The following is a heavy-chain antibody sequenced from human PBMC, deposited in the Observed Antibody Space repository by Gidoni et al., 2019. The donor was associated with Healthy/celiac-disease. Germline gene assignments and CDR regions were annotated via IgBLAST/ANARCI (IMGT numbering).Heavy chain of an antibody. J-gene: IGHJ4*02. V-gene: IGHV4-61*02. CDR1: GGSISSGSYY. Sequence: QVQLQESGPGPVKPSQTLSLTCTVSGGSISSGSYYWSWIRQPAGKGLEWIGRIYTSGSTNYNPSLKSRVTISVDTSKNQFSLKLSSVTAADTAVYYCAREVGTIFGVVIPFDYWGQGTLVTVSS. D-gene: IGHD3-3*01. CDR2: IYTSGST. CDR3: AREVGTIFGVVIPFDY.